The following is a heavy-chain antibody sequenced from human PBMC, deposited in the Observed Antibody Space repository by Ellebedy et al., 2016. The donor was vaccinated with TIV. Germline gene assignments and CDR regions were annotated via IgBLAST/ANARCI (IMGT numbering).Heavy chain of an antibody. CDR3: LFLGDYVDY. D-gene: IGHD4-17*01. V-gene: IGHV3-9*01. CDR2: ISWNSGSI. CDR1: GFTFDDYA. J-gene: IGHJ4*02. Sequence: SLKISCAASGFTFDDYAMHWVRQAPGKGLEWVSGISWNSGSIGYADSVKGRFTISRDNAKNSLYLQMNSLRAEDTALYYCLFLGDYVDYWGQGTLVTVSS.